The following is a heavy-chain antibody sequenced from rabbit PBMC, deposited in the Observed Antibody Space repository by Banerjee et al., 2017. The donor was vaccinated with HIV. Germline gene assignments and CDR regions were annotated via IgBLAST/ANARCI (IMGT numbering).Heavy chain of an antibody. D-gene: IGHD1-1*01. V-gene: IGHV1S45*01. Sequence: QQQLEESGGDLVKPEGSLTLTCTASAFSFSNKYVMCWVRQAPGKGLEWIACINTSSGNTVYASWAKGRFTISKTSSTTVTLQMTSLTAADTATYFCTRDDSGDGVFAFTLWGPGTLVTVS. J-gene: IGHJ4*01. CDR2: INTSSGNT. CDR3: TRDDSGDGVFAFTL. CDR1: AFSFSNKYV.